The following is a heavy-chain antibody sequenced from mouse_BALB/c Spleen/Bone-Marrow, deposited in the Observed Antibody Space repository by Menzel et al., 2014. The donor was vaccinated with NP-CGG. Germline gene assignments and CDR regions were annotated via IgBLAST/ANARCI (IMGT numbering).Heavy chain of an antibody. CDR1: GFTFSSYT. V-gene: IGHV5-6-4*01. CDR2: ISSGGSYT. Sequence: VQLKESGGGLVKPGGSLKLSCAASGFTFSSYTMSWVRQTPEKRLEWVATISSGGSYTYYPDSVKGRFTISRDNAKNTLYLQMSSLKSEDTAMYYCTRDGKGNYDYAMDYGGQGTSVTVSS. D-gene: IGHD2-1*01. J-gene: IGHJ4*01. CDR3: TRDGKGNYDYAMDY.